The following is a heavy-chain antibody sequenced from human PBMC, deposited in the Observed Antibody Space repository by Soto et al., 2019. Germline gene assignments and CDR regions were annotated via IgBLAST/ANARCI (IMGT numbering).Heavy chain of an antibody. CDR3: AKVTWIQKTIDY. Sequence: PGGSLRLSCAASGFTFSSYAMSWVRQAPGKGLEWVSAISGSGGSTYYADSVKGRFTISRDNSKNTLYLQMSSLRAEDTAVYYCAKVTWIQKTIDYWGQGTLVTVSS. CDR2: ISGSGGST. J-gene: IGHJ4*02. D-gene: IGHD5-18*01. V-gene: IGHV3-23*01. CDR1: GFTFSSYA.